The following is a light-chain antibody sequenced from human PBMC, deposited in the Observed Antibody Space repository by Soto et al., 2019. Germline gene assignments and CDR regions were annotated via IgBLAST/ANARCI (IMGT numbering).Light chain of an antibody. J-gene: IGLJ2*01. V-gene: IGLV2-14*01. CDR1: SSDVGAYNY. CDR2: DVS. CDR3: SSYTSSSTHL. Sequence: QSALTQPASVSGSPGRSITISCTGTSSDVGAYNYVSWYQQYPGKAPKLMIYDVSNRPSGVSNRFSGSKSGNTASLTISGLQAEDEADYYCSSYTSSSTHLFGGGTQLTVL.